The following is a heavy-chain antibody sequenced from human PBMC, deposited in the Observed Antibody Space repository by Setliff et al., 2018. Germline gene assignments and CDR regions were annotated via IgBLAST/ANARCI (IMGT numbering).Heavy chain of an antibody. V-gene: IGHV4-34*01. CDR2: INYSRVV. J-gene: IGHJ4*02. CDR1: GWSFSGYY. Sequence: SETLSLTCGVSGWSFSGYYWSWIRQSPGGGLEWIGEINYSRVVNYKPSLKSRVSISLDTSKNQFSLRLTSLTAADTAVYYCARLAPLHTPMALTFDYWGQGILVTVSS. CDR3: ARLAPLHTPMALTFDY. D-gene: IGHD5-18*01.